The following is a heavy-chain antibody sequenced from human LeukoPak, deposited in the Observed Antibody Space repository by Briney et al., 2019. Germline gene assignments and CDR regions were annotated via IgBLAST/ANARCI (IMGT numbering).Heavy chain of an antibody. CDR1: GGSISSYY. D-gene: IGHD6-19*01. J-gene: IGHJ3*02. V-gene: IGHV4-59*01. CDR3: AREMESSGWYGAFDI. CDR2: IYYSGST. Sequence: SETLSLTCTVSGGSISSYYWSWIRQPPGKGLEWIGYIYYSGSTNYNPSLKSRVTISVDMSKNQFSLKLSSVTAADTAVYYCAREMESSGWYGAFDIWGQGTMVTVSS.